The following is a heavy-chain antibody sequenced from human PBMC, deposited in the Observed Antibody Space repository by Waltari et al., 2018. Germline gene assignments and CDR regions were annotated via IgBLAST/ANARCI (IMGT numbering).Heavy chain of an antibody. Sequence: EVKLVESGGKLVQPGRSLRLSCTASGFRFDQYAMTWVGQAPGRGLEWGGFTRSKTYGGTTELAASVKGRFTISRDDSQSIAYLQMNSLKTEDTAVYFCTRDSNTYFDILTVLDYWGQGTLVSVSS. CDR3: TRDSNTYFDILTVLDY. CDR2: TRSKTYGGTT. CDR1: GFRFDQYA. J-gene: IGHJ4*02. V-gene: IGHV3-49*04. D-gene: IGHD3-9*01.